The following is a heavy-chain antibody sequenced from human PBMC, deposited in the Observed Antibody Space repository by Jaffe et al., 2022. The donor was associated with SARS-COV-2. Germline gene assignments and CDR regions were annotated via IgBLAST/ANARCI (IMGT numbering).Heavy chain of an antibody. J-gene: IGHJ4*02. CDR1: GYTFTGYY. Sequence: QVQLVQSGAEVKKPGASVKVSCKASGYTFTGYYMHWVRQAPGQGLEWMGRINPNSGGTNYAQKFQGRVTMTRDTSISTAYMELSRLRSDDTAVYYCARDQGPQQLVPGPVDYWGQGTLVTVSS. D-gene: IGHD6-13*01. V-gene: IGHV1-2*06. CDR2: INPNSGGT. CDR3: ARDQGPQQLVPGPVDY.